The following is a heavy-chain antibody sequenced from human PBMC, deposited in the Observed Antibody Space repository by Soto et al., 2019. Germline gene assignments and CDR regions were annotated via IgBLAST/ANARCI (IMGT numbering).Heavy chain of an antibody. CDR2: TSHTGNT. CDR3: ARDIHAGFAHYFEP. CDR1: GGSVTSYH. Sequence: SETLSLTCFVSGGSVTSYHWSCIRQFAGKGLEWIAYTSHTGNTNYNPSLQSRVTISLGTSKNQLSLELTSMTAADTAVYYCARDIHAGFAHYFEPWAQGTMVTVSS. V-gene: IGHV4-59*02. J-gene: IGHJ5*02. D-gene: IGHD1-26*01.